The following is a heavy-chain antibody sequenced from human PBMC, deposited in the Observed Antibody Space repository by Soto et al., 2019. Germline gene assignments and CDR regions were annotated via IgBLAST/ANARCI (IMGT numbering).Heavy chain of an antibody. CDR2: ISGSGGRT. J-gene: IGHJ4*02. CDR3: AKVYDSSGYYHFDY. CDR1: GYTFSSYA. Sequence: GGSLRLSCAASGYTFSSYAMSGVRQAPGKGLEWVSAISGSGGRTYYADSVKGRFTISRDNSKKTLYLQMNSLRAEDTAVYYCAKVYDSSGYYHFDYWGQGTLDTVSA. V-gene: IGHV3-23*01. D-gene: IGHD3-22*01.